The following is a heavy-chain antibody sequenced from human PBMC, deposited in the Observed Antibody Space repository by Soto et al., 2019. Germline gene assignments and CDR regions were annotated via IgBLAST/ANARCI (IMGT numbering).Heavy chain of an antibody. CDR3: ARAATSDNFDY. CDR2: IYYSGTA. Sequence: SETLSLTCTVSGDSFSSGAYAWSWIRRSSGRGLEWIGYIYYSGTAFYNPSLKSRVTLSVVKSKNQFSLKVTSVTTADTAVYYCARAATSDNFDYWGPGTLVTVSS. V-gene: IGHV4-30-2*06. D-gene: IGHD2-21*02. J-gene: IGHJ4*02. CDR1: GDSFSSGAYA.